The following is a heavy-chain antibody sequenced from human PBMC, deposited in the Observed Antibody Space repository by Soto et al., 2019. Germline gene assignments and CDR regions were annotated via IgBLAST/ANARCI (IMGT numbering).Heavy chain of an antibody. CDR3: XXVSXYSYGFDY. V-gene: IGHV1-18*01. D-gene: IGHD5-18*01. J-gene: IGHJ4*02. CDR2: ISAYNGHT. Sequence: QVQLVQSGAEVKKPGASVKVSCKTSGYTFTSYGISWVRQAPGQGLEWMGWISAYNGHTNYAQKIQGRVTMTTDTFTSTAYMELRSLXXXDXXXXXXXXVSXYSYGFDYWGQGTLVTVXS. CDR1: GYTFTSYG.